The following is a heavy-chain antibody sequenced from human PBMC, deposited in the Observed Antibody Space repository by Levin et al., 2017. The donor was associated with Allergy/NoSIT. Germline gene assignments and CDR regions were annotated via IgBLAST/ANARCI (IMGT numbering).Heavy chain of an antibody. D-gene: IGHD1-26*01. CDR1: GGSISSYY. Sequence: PSETLSLTCTVSGGSISSYYWSWIRQPPGKGLEWIGCMYYSGNTKYNPSLKSRVTISLDTSKNQFSRKLSSVTAADTAVYYCARDRGILGDTNYYYGMDVWGQGTTVTVSS. J-gene: IGHJ6*02. V-gene: IGHV4-59*01. CDR2: MYYSGNT. CDR3: ARDRGILGDTNYYYGMDV.